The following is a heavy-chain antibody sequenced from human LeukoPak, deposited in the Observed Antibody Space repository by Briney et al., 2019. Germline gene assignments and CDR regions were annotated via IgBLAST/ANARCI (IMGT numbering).Heavy chain of an antibody. V-gene: IGHV4-59*01. D-gene: IGHD2-2*01. Sequence: SETLSLTCTVSGGSISSYYWSWIRQPPGKGLEWIGYIYYSGSTNYNPSLKSRVTISVDTSKNQFSLKLSSVTAADTAVYYCARDQRVPLGWFDPWGQGTLVTVSS. CDR3: ARDQRVPLGWFDP. CDR2: IYYSGST. J-gene: IGHJ5*02. CDR1: GGSISSYY.